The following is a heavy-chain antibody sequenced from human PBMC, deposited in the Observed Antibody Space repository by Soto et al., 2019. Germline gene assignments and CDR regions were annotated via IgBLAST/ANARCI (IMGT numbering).Heavy chain of an antibody. J-gene: IGHJ4*02. CDR1: GFTFTSYA. V-gene: IGHV3-23*01. CDR3: ARDRATFDY. CDR2: ISGSGSNT. Sequence: GSLRLSCAASGFTFTSYAMSWVRLTPGKGLEWVSAISGSGSNTFYADSVRGRFTISRDNSKNTVFLQMNNLRAEDTAVYFCARDRATFDYWGQGTRVTVSS. D-gene: IGHD1-26*01.